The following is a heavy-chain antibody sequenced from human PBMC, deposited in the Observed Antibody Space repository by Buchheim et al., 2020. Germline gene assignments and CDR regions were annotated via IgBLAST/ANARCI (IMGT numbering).Heavy chain of an antibody. J-gene: IGHJ5*02. CDR3: ARATGVGVFPPGWFDP. CDR2: ISKSSSPI. V-gene: IGHV3-48*01. CDR1: GFSFSSHS. D-gene: IGHD1-26*01. Sequence: EVQLVESGGGLVQPGGSLRLSCAASGFSFSSHSMNWVRQAPGKGLEWVSYISKSSSPIYYADSVKGRFTIPRDNAKNSLYLQMNSLRAEDTAVYYCARATGVGVFPPGWFDPWGQGTL.